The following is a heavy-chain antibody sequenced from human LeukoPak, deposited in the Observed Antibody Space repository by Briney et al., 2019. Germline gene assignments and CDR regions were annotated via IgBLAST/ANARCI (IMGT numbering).Heavy chain of an antibody. J-gene: IGHJ6*02. CDR1: GFTFTDYW. D-gene: IGHD5/OR15-5a*01. CDR3: ARDVSVSGMVV. CDR2: IKRDGSEK. Sequence: GGSLRLSCAASGFTFTDYWMSWVRQAPGKGLEWVANIKRDGSEKYYVDSVKGRFTISRDNPKKSVYLQMNSLRAEDTAIYYCARDVSVSGMVVWGQGTTVIVSS. V-gene: IGHV3-7*01.